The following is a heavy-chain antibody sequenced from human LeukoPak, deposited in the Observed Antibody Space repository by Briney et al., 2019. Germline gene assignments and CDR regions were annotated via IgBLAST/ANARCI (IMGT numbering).Heavy chain of an antibody. J-gene: IGHJ4*02. CDR1: GFTFSSYG. D-gene: IGHD2-15*01. CDR2: IWYDGSNK. V-gene: IGHV3-33*01. CDR3: ATNSVAATLEH. Sequence: GGSLRLSCAASGFTFSSYGMHWVRQAPGKGLEWVAVIWYDGSNKYYADSVKGRFTISRDNSKNTLYLQMNSLRAEDTAVYHCATNSVAATLEHWGQGTLVTVSS.